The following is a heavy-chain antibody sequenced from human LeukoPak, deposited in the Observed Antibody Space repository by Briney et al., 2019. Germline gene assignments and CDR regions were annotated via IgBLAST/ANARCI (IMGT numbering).Heavy chain of an antibody. CDR2: FDPEDGET. V-gene: IGHV1-24*01. D-gene: IGHD6-19*01. CDR1: GYTFIRYG. CDR3: ATDGRTSGIAVAGEFDY. Sequence: ASVRVSCKAAGYTFIRYGISWVRQAPGKGLEWMGGFDPEDGETIYAQKFQGRVTMTEDTSTDTAYMELSSLRSEDTAVYYCATDGRTSGIAVAGEFDYWGQGTLVTVSS. J-gene: IGHJ4*02.